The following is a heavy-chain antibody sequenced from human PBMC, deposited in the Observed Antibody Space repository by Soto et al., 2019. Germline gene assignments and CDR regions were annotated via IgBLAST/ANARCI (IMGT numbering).Heavy chain of an antibody. J-gene: IGHJ4*02. Sequence: EVQMVEAGGGLVKPGGSLRLSCEVSGFSFSNYRMKWVRQAPGKGLEWVSSISSSSFVYYAESVKGRFTISRDNAKNSLYLQMNSLIVEDTAVYYCARELFDSWGQGTLVTVSS. V-gene: IGHV3-21*01. CDR3: ARELFDS. CDR2: ISSSSFV. CDR1: GFSFSNYR.